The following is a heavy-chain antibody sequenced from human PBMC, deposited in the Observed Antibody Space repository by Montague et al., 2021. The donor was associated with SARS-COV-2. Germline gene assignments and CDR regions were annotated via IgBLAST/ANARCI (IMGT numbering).Heavy chain of an antibody. CDR2: IYTSGST. CDR1: GDSIRSGTYY. CDR3: ARDQPAYCTGGNCHPFDY. V-gene: IGHV4-61*02. D-gene: IGHD2-15*01. J-gene: IGHJ4*02. Sequence: TLSLTCTVSGDSIRSGTYYWNWVRQPAGKGLEWIGRIYTSGSTNYNPSLKSRVTMSVDTSKNQFSLRLSSVTAADTAVYYCARDQPAYCTGGNCHPFDYWGQGTLGSVSS.